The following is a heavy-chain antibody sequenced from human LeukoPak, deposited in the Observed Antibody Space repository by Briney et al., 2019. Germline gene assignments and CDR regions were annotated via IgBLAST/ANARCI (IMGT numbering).Heavy chain of an antibody. CDR2: IYTSGST. CDR1: GGSISSGSYY. J-gene: IGHJ5*02. D-gene: IGHD3-22*01. Sequence: SETLSLTCTVSGGSISSGSYYWSWIRQPAGKGLEWIGRIYTSGSTNYNPSRKSRVPISVDTSKNQFSLKLSSVTAADTAVCYCARYGYYDSSVSFDPWGQGTLVTVSS. V-gene: IGHV4-61*02. CDR3: ARYGYYDSSVSFDP.